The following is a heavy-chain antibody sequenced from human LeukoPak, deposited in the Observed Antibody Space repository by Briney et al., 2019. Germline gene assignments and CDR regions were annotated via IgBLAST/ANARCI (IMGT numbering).Heavy chain of an antibody. CDR2: IHHSGST. CDR1: GGSISSYY. CDR3: ARAYGGNSQYFQH. V-gene: IGHV4-38-2*02. J-gene: IGHJ1*01. Sequence: SEALSLTCTVSGGSISSYYWGWIRQPPGKGLEWIGSIHHSGSTNYNPSLKSRVTISLDTSKNQFSLKLSSVTAADTAVYYCARAYGGNSQYFQHWGQGTLVTVSS. D-gene: IGHD4-23*01.